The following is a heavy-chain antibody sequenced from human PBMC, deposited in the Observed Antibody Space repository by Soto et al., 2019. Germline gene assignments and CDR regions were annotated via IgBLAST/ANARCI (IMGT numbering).Heavy chain of an antibody. CDR2: ISYDGSEK. CDR3: ARAIGPTLFDY. V-gene: IGHV3-30*03. CDR1: GFSFSKYG. D-gene: IGHD3-22*01. J-gene: IGHJ4*02. Sequence: GGSLRLSCGASGFSFSKYGMHWVRQAPGEGLEWLSLISYDGSEKWYAESVKGRFTISRDNSKNTLYLQMNSLRGDDTAVYFCARAIGPTLFDYWGQGTLVTVSS.